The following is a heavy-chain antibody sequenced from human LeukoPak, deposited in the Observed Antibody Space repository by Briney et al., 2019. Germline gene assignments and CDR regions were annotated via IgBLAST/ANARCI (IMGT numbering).Heavy chain of an antibody. CDR1: GGTFSSYA. CDR2: IIPILGTA. CDR3: ARSGYYGSGSYYNPLYYFDY. Sequence: SVKVSCKASGGTFSSYAISWVRQAPGQGLEWMGRIIPILGTANYAQKFQGRVTITTDESTSTAYMELSSLRSEDTAVYYCARSGYYGSGSYYNPLYYFDYWGQGTLVTVSS. V-gene: IGHV1-69*11. J-gene: IGHJ4*02. D-gene: IGHD3-10*01.